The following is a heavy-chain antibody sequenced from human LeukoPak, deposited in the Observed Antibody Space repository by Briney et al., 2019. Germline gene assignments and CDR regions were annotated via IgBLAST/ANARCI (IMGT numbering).Heavy chain of an antibody. D-gene: IGHD4-17*01. J-gene: IGHJ4*02. CDR1: GGSFSGYY. Sequence: SETLSLTCAVYGGSFSGYYWSWIRQPPGKGLEWIGEINHSGSTNYNPSLKSRVTISVDTSKNQFSLKLSSVTAADTAVYYCARGDNKPRRLRPFDYWGQGTLVTVSS. CDR2: INHSGST. CDR3: ARGDNKPRRLRPFDY. V-gene: IGHV4-34*01.